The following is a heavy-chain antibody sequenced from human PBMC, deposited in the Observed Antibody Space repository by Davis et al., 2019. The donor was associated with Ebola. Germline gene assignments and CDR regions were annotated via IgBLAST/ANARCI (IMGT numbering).Heavy chain of an antibody. J-gene: IGHJ6*04. V-gene: IGHV3-66*01. D-gene: IGHD4-17*01. Sequence: GESLKISCAASGITVSDNYMSWVRQAPGQGPKWVSVIFSDGTTYYGDSVKGRFTISRDNSKNTLNLQMNSLRAEDTAVYYCARDHRPFTVTTLSYYYYGMDVWGKGTTVTVSS. CDR3: ARDHRPFTVTTLSYYYYGMDV. CDR1: GITVSDNY. CDR2: IFSDGTT.